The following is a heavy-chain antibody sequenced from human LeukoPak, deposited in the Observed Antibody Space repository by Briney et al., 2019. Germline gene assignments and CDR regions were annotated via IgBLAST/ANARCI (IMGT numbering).Heavy chain of an antibody. J-gene: IGHJ6*03. Sequence: ASVKVSCKASGYTFTGYYMHWVRQAPGQGLEWMGWINPNSGGTNYAQKFQGRVTMTRDTSISTAYMELCRLRSDDTAVYYCARGAYYDFWSGYLDYYYYMDVWGKGTTVTVSS. CDR3: ARGAYYDFWSGYLDYYYYMDV. CDR2: INPNSGGT. D-gene: IGHD3-3*01. V-gene: IGHV1-2*02. CDR1: GYTFTGYY.